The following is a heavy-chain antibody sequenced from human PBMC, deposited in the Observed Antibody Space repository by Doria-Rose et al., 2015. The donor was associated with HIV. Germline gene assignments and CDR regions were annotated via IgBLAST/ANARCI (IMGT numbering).Heavy chain of an antibody. CDR3: ATGVTLDY. CDR2: ISSTSAYI. J-gene: IGHJ4*02. D-gene: IGHD3-10*01. Sequence: VQLVESGGGLVGPGGSLRLSCATSGFNFSSHRITCVRPAPGQGLEWVSSISSTSAYINYADSVRGRFTISRDNARNSLYLQMDSLRAEDTAIYYCATGVTLDYWGQGTLVTVSS. CDR1: GFNFSSHR. V-gene: IGHV3-21*01.